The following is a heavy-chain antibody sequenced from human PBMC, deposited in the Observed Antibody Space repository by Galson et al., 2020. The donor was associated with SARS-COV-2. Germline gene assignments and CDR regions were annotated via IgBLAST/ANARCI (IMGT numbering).Heavy chain of an antibody. Sequence: SETLSLTCTVSGGSMSNYHWSWIRQPPRKVLEWIGYIYYSGATNYNPSLKSRVTISLDTSNNQFSLKLRSVTAADAAVYYCARWSRDGYNWYLDLWGRGTLVTVSS. J-gene: IGHJ2*01. CDR3: ARWSRDGYNWYLDL. CDR2: IYYSGAT. V-gene: IGHV4-59*08. D-gene: IGHD5-12*01. CDR1: GGSMSNYH.